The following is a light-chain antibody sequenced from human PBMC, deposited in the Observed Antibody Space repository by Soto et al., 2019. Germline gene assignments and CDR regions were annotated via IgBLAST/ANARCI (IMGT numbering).Light chain of an antibody. CDR1: NSNIGTNY. J-gene: IGLJ1*01. Sequence: QSVLTQPPSVSAAPGQKVTISCSGSNSNIGTNYVSWYQQLPGTAPKLLIYDNDQRPSGIPDRFSGSKSGTSATLGITGLQTGDEADYYCGTWDSSLSAGYVFGIGTKVTVL. V-gene: IGLV1-51*01. CDR2: DND. CDR3: GTWDSSLSAGYV.